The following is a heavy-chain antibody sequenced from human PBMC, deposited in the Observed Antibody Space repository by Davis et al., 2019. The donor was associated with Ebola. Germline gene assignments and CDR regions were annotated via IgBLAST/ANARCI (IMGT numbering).Heavy chain of an antibody. D-gene: IGHD2-2*01. CDR2: VWYDGSKQ. J-gene: IGHJ4*02. CDR1: GFTFRSYG. V-gene: IGHV3-30*02. Sequence: GESLKISCAASGFTFRSYGMHWVRQAPGKGLEWVTFVWYDGSKQHYADSVKGRFTVSRDNSRNTLYLQMNSLRAEDTSVYYCATKSAPIDYWGQGTLVTVSS. CDR3: ATKSAPIDY.